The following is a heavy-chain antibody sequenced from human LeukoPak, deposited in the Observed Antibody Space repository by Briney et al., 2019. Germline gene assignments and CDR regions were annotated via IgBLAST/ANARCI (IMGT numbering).Heavy chain of an antibody. CDR1: GYTFTGYY. D-gene: IGHD1-26*01. V-gene: IGHV1-2*06. Sequence: ASVEVSCKASGYTFTGYYMHWVRQAPGQGLEWMGRINPNSGGTNYAQKFQGRVTMTRDTSISTAYMELSRLRSDDTAVYYCARPLTKGVEAYDYWGQGTLVTVSS. J-gene: IGHJ4*02. CDR3: ARPLTKGVEAYDY. CDR2: INPNSGGT.